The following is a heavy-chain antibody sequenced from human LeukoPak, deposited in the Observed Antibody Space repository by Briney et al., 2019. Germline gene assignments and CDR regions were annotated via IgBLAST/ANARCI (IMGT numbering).Heavy chain of an antibody. V-gene: IGHV3-23*01. CDR2: ISTGGGST. J-gene: IGHJ5*02. Sequence: PGGSLRLSCAASGFTFSFYAMSWVRQAPGKGLEWVSGISTGGGSTYHADSVKGRFTISRDNSKNTLYLQMNSLRAEDTAVYYCAKEVVATGRWFDPWGQGTLVTVSS. CDR3: AKEVVATGRWFDP. CDR1: GFTFSFYA. D-gene: IGHD2-15*01.